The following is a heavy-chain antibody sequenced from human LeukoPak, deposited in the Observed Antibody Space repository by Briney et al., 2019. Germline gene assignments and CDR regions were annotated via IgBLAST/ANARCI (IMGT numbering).Heavy chain of an antibody. CDR1: GYTFTGYY. CDR2: INPNSGGT. Sequence: ASVKVSCKASGYTFTGYYMHWVRQAPGQGLEWMGWINPNSGGTNYAQKFQGRVTMTRDTSISTAYMELSRLRSDDTAVYYCARDKGDGSSWYGDDAFDIWGQGTMVTVSS. V-gene: IGHV1-2*02. CDR3: ARDKGDGSSWYGDDAFDI. J-gene: IGHJ3*02. D-gene: IGHD6-13*01.